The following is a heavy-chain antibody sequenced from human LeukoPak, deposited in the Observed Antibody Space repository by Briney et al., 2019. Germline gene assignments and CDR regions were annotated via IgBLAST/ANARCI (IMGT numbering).Heavy chain of an antibody. CDR2: ISAYNGHT. J-gene: IGHJ4*02. CDR1: GFTFTSYG. Sequence: PGGSLRLSCAASGFTFTSYGISWVRQAPGQGLEWMGWISAYNGHTNYAQKLQGRVTMTTDTSTSTAYMELRSLRSDDTAVYYCATGPLDWQPYYFHYWGQGALVTVSA. V-gene: IGHV1-18*01. D-gene: IGHD3-9*01. CDR3: ATGPLDWQPYYFHY.